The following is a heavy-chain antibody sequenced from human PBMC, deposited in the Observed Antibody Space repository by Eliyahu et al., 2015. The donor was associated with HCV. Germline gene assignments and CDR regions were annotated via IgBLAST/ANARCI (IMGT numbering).Heavy chain of an antibody. V-gene: IGHV3-23*01. CDR2: ISGRGGST. CDR3: AKVLQGDYGGGLWSTKRATPEGNYFDY. CDR1: GFTFSSYA. J-gene: IGHJ4*02. Sequence: EVQLLESGGGLVQPGGSLRLSCAASGFTFSSYAMSWVRXAPGXGLEWVSHISGRGGSTYYADSVKGRFTISRDNSKNTLYLQMNSLRAEDTAVYYCAKVLQGDYGGGLWSTKRATPEGNYFDYWGQGTLVTVSS. D-gene: IGHD4-23*01.